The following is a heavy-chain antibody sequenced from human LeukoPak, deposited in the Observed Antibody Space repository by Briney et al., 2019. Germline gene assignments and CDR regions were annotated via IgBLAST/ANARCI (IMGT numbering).Heavy chain of an antibody. V-gene: IGHV1-18*04. Sequence: ASVKVSCKASGYSFTGYYMHWVRQAPGQGLEWMGWISAYNGNTNYAQKLQGRVTMTTDTSTSTAYMELRSLRSDDTAVYYCARVPGSSWYYFDYWGQGTLVTVSS. CDR1: GYSFTGYY. D-gene: IGHD6-13*01. CDR3: ARVPGSSWYYFDY. CDR2: ISAYNGNT. J-gene: IGHJ4*02.